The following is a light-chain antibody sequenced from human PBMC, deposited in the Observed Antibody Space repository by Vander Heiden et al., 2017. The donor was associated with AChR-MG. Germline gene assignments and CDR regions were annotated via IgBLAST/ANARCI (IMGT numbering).Light chain of an antibody. V-gene: IGLV7-43*01. J-gene: IGLJ2*01. CDR2: STN. Sequence: QTVVTQEPSLTVSPGGTVTLTCASSTGAVTTGYYPNWFQQKPGQAPRARIYSTNKKHSWTPARFSGSLLGGKAALTLSGVQPEDEAEYDCLLYYGSAHVVFGGGTKLTVL. CDR1: TGAVTTGYY. CDR3: LLYYGSAHVV.